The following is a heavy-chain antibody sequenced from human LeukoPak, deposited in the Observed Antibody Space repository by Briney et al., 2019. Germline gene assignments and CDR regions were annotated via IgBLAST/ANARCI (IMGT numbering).Heavy chain of an antibody. CDR3: ARVAITIFGVVIYYFDY. J-gene: IGHJ4*02. D-gene: IGHD3-3*01. CDR2: ISAYNGNT. Sequence: ASVKVSCKASGYTVTSYGISWVRQAPGQGLEWMGWISAYNGNTNYAQKLQGRVTMTTDTSTSTAYMELRSLRSDDTAVYYCARVAITIFGVVIYYFDYWGQGTLVTVPS. V-gene: IGHV1-18*01. CDR1: GYTVTSYG.